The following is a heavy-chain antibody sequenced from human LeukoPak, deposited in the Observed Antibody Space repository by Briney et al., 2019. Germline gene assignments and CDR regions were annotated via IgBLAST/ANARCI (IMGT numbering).Heavy chain of an antibody. CDR3: ARDPYNGAYSEGYYYYYMDV. CDR2: ISAISSSST. CDR1: GFTFSSYS. D-gene: IGHD1-1*01. V-gene: IGHV3-48*04. J-gene: IGHJ6*03. Sequence: GGSLRLSCAASGFTFSSYSMDWVRQAPGKGLEWVSYISAISSSSTYYADSVKGRFTISRDNAQNSLYLQMNSLRVEDTAIYYCARDPYNGAYSEGYYYYYMDVWGKGTTVTVSS.